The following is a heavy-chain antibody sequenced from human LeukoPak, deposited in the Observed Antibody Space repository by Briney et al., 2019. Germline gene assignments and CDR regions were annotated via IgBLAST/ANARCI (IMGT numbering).Heavy chain of an antibody. CDR3: ARGTAYSYGPDY. V-gene: IGHV4-59*01. D-gene: IGHD5-18*01. Sequence: SETLSLTCTVSGGSISSYYWSWIRQPPGKGLEWIGYIYYSGSTNYNPSLKSRVTISVDTSKNQFSLKLSSVTAADTAVYYRARGTAYSYGPDYWGQGTLVTVSS. CDR2: IYYSGST. CDR1: GGSISSYY. J-gene: IGHJ4*02.